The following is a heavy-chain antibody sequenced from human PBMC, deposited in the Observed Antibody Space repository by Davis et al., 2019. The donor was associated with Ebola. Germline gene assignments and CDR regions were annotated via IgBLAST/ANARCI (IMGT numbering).Heavy chain of an antibody. V-gene: IGHV1-18*01. CDR3: ARANRNWFDP. Sequence: ASVKVSCKASGYTFTTYGISWVRQAPGQGLEWMGWISVYNGNTNYAQKLQGRVTMTTDTSTSTAYMEVRSLRSDDTAVYYCARANRNWFDPWGQGTLVTVSS. CDR2: ISVYNGNT. J-gene: IGHJ5*01. CDR1: GYTFTTYG. D-gene: IGHD3-16*01.